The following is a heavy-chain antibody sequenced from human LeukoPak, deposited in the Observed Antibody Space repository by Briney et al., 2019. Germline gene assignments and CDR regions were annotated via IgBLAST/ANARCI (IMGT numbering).Heavy chain of an antibody. CDR2: INPNSGDT. D-gene: IGHD3-3*01. J-gene: IGHJ4*02. CDR3: AREGVIKSFDY. Sequence: ASLKVSCKASGYTFTGYYMHWVRQAPGQGLEWMGWINPNSGDTNYAQKFQGRVTMTRDTSISTAYMDLSRLRSDDTAVYYCAREGVIKSFDYWGQGTLGTVSS. CDR1: GYTFTGYY. V-gene: IGHV1-2*02.